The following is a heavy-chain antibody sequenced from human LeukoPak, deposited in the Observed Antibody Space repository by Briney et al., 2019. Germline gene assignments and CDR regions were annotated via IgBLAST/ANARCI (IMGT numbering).Heavy chain of an antibody. J-gene: IGHJ4*02. CDR2: INPNSGGT. CDR3: APGGAIDY. CDR1: GYTFTDYW. Sequence: PGASVKVSCKASGYTFTDYWMHWVRQAPGQGLEWMGWINPNSGGTKYAQKFQGRVTMTRDTSISTAHMELSRLRSDDTAMYYCAPGGAIDYWGQGTLVTVSS. D-gene: IGHD3-10*01. V-gene: IGHV1-2*02.